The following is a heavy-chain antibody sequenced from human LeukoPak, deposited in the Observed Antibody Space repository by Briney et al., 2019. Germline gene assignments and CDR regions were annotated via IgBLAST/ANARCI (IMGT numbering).Heavy chain of an antibody. CDR2: INPSGGST. CDR3: ARDRISHSVAGPGGY. CDR1: GYTFTSYY. D-gene: IGHD6-19*01. J-gene: IGHJ4*02. Sequence: ASVKVSCKASGYTFTSYYMHWVRQAPGQGLEWMGIINPSGGSTSYAQKFQGRVTMTGDTSTSTVYMELSSLRSEDTAVYYCARDRISHSVAGPGGYWGQGTLVTVSS. V-gene: IGHV1-46*01.